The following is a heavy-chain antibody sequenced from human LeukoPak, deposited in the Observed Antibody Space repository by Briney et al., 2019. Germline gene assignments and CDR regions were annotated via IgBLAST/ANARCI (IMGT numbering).Heavy chain of an antibody. Sequence: KAGGSLRLSCAASGFTFSSYSMNWVRQAPGKGLEWVSSISSSSSYIYYADSVKGRFTISRDNAKNSLYLQMNSLRAEDTAVYYCARVGSSGWYLHYWGQGTLVTVSS. CDR2: ISSSSSYI. V-gene: IGHV3-21*01. D-gene: IGHD6-19*01. CDR3: ARVGSSGWYLHY. CDR1: GFTFSSYS. J-gene: IGHJ4*02.